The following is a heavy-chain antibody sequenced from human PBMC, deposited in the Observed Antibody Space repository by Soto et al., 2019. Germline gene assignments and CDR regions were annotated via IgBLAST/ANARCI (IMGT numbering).Heavy chain of an antibody. CDR2: IVVGRGNT. Sequence: ASVKVSCKASGFTFTSSAMQWVRQARGQRLEWIGWIVVGRGNTNYAQKFQERVTITRDMSTSTAYMELSSLRSEDTAVYYCAAEALPSSSGWYAFDIWGQGTMVTVSS. CDR1: GFTFTSSA. D-gene: IGHD6-19*01. V-gene: IGHV1-58*02. CDR3: AAEALPSSSGWYAFDI. J-gene: IGHJ3*02.